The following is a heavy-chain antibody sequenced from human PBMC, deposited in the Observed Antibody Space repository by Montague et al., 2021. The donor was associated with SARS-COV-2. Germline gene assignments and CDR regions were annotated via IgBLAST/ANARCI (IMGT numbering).Heavy chain of an antibody. Sequence: SETLSLTCAVYGGSFSGYYWSWIRQPPGKGLEWIGEINHSGSTNYNPPLKSRVTISVDTSKNQFSLELSSVTAADTAVYYCARGRAVTTFYYYYYGMDVWGQGTPVTVSS. V-gene: IGHV4-34*01. CDR2: INHSGST. D-gene: IGHD4-17*01. J-gene: IGHJ6*02. CDR1: GGSFSGYY. CDR3: ARGRAVTTFYYYYYGMDV.